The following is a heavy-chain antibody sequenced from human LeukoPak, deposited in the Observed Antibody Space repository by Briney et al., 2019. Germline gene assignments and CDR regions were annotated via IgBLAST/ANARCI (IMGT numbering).Heavy chain of an antibody. CDR3: ASPTYYYDSSGYYYVY. V-gene: IGHV1-69*04. CDR1: GGTFSSYA. J-gene: IGHJ4*02. Sequence: GSSVKVSCKASGGTFSSYAISWVRQAPGQGLEWMGRIIPILGIANYAQKFQGRVTITADKSTSTACMELSSLRSEDTAVYYCASPTYYYDSSGYYYVYWGQGTLVTVSS. CDR2: IIPILGIA. D-gene: IGHD3-22*01.